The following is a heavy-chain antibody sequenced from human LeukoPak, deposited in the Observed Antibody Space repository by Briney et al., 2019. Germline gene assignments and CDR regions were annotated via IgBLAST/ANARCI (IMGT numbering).Heavy chain of an antibody. CDR2: ISDNGGST. Sequence: GSLSLSCSTSGFTFNAYAMHWVRQAPGKGLEYVSSISDNGGSTNYADSVKGRFIISRDNSKSTVYLQMSSLRPEDTAVYHCVSQAEGYYSGPFDYWGQGTLVTVSS. CDR3: VSQAEGYYSGPFDY. V-gene: IGHV3-64D*06. CDR1: GFTFNAYA. D-gene: IGHD3-22*01. J-gene: IGHJ4*02.